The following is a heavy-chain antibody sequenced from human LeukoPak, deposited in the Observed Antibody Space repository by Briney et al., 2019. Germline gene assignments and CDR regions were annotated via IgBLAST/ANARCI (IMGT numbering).Heavy chain of an antibody. D-gene: IGHD3/OR15-3a*01. CDR3: ARGDSAYDFFCDY. V-gene: IGHV3-48*01. CDR2: IRSYTSTTT. Sequence: SGGSLRLSCAASGFTFSSYSMNWVRQAPGRGLEWVSYIRSYTSTTTYYADSVKGRFTISRDNAKNLMYLQMNSLRAEDTGVYFCARGDSAYDFFCDYWGQGTRVTVSS. CDR1: GFTFSSYS. J-gene: IGHJ4*02.